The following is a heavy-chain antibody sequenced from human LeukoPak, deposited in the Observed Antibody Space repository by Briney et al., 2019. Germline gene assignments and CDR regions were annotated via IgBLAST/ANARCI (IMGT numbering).Heavy chain of an antibody. CDR2: ISWNSGSR. V-gene: IGHV3-9*01. D-gene: IGHD6-13*01. Sequence: GGSLRLSCAAFGFTFDDYAMHWVRQAPGKGLEWVASISWNSGSRGYADSVKGRFTISRDNAKNSLNLQMNSLRADDTALYYCAKDSALTSSSSWYFSGAFDIWGQGTRVTVSS. CDR3: AKDSALTSSSSWYFSGAFDI. CDR1: GFTFDDYA. J-gene: IGHJ3*02.